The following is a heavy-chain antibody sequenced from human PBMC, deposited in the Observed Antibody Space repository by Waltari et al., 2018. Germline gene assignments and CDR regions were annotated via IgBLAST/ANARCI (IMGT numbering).Heavy chain of an antibody. Sequence: QLQLQESGPGLVKPSETLSLTCPVSGDSIGSSSYYWGWIRQPPGKGLAWIGNIYSTGDTYYNPSLKSRVTISVDTTKNQCSLKLTSVTAADTAVYYCAREKDTAMVTHWGQGTLVTVSS. CDR3: AREKDTAMVTH. J-gene: IGHJ4*02. D-gene: IGHD5-18*01. CDR1: GDSIGSSSYY. CDR2: IYSTGDT. V-gene: IGHV4-39*07.